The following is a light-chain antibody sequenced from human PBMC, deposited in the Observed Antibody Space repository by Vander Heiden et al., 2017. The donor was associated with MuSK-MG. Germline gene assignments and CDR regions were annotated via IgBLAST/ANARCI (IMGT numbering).Light chain of an antibody. Sequence: EIVLTQSPGTLSLSPGERPTLSCRASQSVSSSYLAWYQQKPGQAPKLLIYGASSRATGIPDRFSGSGSGTDFTLTISRLEPEDFAVYYCQQYGSSPGWTFGQGTKVEIK. CDR3: QQYGSSPGWT. V-gene: IGKV3-20*01. CDR2: GAS. J-gene: IGKJ1*01. CDR1: QSVSSSY.